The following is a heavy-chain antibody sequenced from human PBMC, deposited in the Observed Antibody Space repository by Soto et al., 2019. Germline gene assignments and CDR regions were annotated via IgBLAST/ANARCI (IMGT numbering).Heavy chain of an antibody. Sequence: SVKVSCKASGGTFSRNTISWVRQAPGQGLEWMGGIMPIFGSADYAQKFQGRVTITADENTRTVYMELSRLRSEDTAVYYCARQFDSDTTGYYYAYWGQGTLVTVSS. CDR3: ARQFDSDTTGYYYAY. CDR1: GGTFSRNT. CDR2: IMPIFGSA. J-gene: IGHJ4*02. D-gene: IGHD3-22*01. V-gene: IGHV1-69*13.